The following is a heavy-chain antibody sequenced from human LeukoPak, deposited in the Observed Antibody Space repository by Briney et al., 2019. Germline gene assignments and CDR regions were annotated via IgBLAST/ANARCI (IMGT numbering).Heavy chain of an antibody. CDR3: ARGIVLTGYASFDY. V-gene: IGHV4-34*01. D-gene: IGHD2-8*02. J-gene: IGHJ4*02. Sequence: SETLSLTCAVNGGSFRGYYWTWIRQPPGKGLEWIGEANHNGGTNYTPSLKSRITISVDTSKNQFSLKLNSVTAADTAVYFCARGIVLTGYASFDYWGQGTPVTVSS. CDR2: ANHNGGT. CDR1: GGSFRGYY.